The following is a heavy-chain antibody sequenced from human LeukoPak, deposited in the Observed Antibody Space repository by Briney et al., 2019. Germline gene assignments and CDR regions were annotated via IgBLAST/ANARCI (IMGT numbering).Heavy chain of an antibody. V-gene: IGHV3-30*03. D-gene: IGHD3-10*01. Sequence: GGSLRLSCAASGFTFSSYGMHWVRQAPGKGLEWVAVISYDGSNKYYADSVKGRFTISRDNSKNTPYLQMNSLRAEDTAVYYCARDFTGASGYWGQGTLVTVSS. CDR2: ISYDGSNK. J-gene: IGHJ4*02. CDR1: GFTFSSYG. CDR3: ARDFTGASGY.